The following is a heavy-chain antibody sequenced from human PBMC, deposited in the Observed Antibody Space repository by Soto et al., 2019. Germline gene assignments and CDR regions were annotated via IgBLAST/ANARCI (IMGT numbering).Heavy chain of an antibody. CDR3: ARSYQDYYDSSGYSPYYFDY. CDR1: GFTFSSYA. CDR2: ISSSSSYI. J-gene: IGHJ4*02. D-gene: IGHD3-22*01. Sequence: GGSLRLSCAASGFTFSSYAMSWVRQAPGKGLEWVSAISSSSSYIYYADSVKGRFTISRDNAKNSLYLQMNSLRAEDTAVYYCARSYQDYYDSSGYSPYYFDYWGQGTLVTVSS. V-gene: IGHV3-21*01.